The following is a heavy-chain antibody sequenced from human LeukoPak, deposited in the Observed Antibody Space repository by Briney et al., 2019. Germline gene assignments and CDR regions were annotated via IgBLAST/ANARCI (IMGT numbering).Heavy chain of an antibody. CDR3: ARYVMEIVGATISNWFDP. CDR2: INQNGGQT. V-gene: IGHV3-7*03. CDR1: GFSFANHW. J-gene: IGHJ5*02. Sequence: GGSLRLSCEASGFSFANHWMTWVRQAPGKGLEWVGDINQNGGQTYYLDSLKGRFTLSRDNAKNSLFLQLNSLRAEDTAVYYCARYVMEIVGATISNWFDPWGQGTLVTVSS. D-gene: IGHD1-26*01.